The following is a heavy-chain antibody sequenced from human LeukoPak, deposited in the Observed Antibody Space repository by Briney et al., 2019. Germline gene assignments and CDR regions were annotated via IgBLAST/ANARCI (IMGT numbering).Heavy chain of an antibody. CDR3: SKDLYSSGLYYFDY. D-gene: IGHD6-19*01. CDR2: ISGSGGST. Sequence: GGSLRLSCAASGFIFSSYAMSWVRQAPGKGLEWVSAISGSGGSTYSADSVEGRFTISRDDSKNTLYLQMNSLTAEDTAVYYRSKDLYSSGLYYFDYWGQGTLVNVSS. J-gene: IGHJ4*02. V-gene: IGHV3-23*01. CDR1: GFIFSSYA.